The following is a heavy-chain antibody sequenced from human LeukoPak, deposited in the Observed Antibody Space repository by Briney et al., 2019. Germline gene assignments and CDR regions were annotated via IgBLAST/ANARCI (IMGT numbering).Heavy chain of an antibody. J-gene: IGHJ3*02. CDR2: IYYSGST. CDR1: GGSISSHY. D-gene: IGHD3-3*01. Sequence: SETLSLTCTVSGGSISSHYWSWIRQPPGKGLEWIGYIYYSGSTNYNPSLKSRVTISVDTSKNQFSLKLSSVTAADTAVYYCARVVRTYYDFWSGYSLDAFDIWGQGTMVTVSS. CDR3: ARVVRTYYDFWSGYSLDAFDI. V-gene: IGHV4-59*11.